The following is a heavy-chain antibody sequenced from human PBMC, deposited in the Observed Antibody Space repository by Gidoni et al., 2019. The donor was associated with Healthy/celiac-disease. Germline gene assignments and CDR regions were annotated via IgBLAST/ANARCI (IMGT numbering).Heavy chain of an antibody. Sequence: QVQLVQSGAEVKKPGASVKVSCKASGYTFTSSDMHWVRQAPGQGLEWMGIINPSGGSTSYAQKFQGRVTMTRDTSTSTVYMELSSLRSEDTAVYYCAREAVYDSSGQTILPNYGMDVWGQGTTVTVSS. CDR2: INPSGGST. D-gene: IGHD3-22*01. J-gene: IGHJ6*02. CDR3: AREAVYDSSGQTILPNYGMDV. V-gene: IGHV1-46*03. CDR1: GYTFTSSD.